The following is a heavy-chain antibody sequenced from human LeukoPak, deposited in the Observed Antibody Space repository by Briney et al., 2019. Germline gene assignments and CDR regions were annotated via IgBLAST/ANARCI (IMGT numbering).Heavy chain of an antibody. D-gene: IGHD2-2*01. Sequence: PGGSLRLSCAASGFTFSSYSMNWVRQAPGKGLEWVSSISSSSSYIYYADSVKGRFTISRDNAKNPLYLQMNSLRAEDTAVYYCAREGYCSSTRCYSAYWGQGTLVTVSS. J-gene: IGHJ4*02. CDR3: AREGYCSSTRCYSAY. CDR1: GFTFSSYS. CDR2: ISSSSSYI. V-gene: IGHV3-21*01.